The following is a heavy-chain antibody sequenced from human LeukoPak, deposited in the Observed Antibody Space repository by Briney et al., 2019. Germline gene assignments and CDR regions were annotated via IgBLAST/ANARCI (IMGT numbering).Heavy chain of an antibody. CDR1: GGSISSSSYY. J-gene: IGHJ4*02. CDR2: INHSGST. D-gene: IGHD6-13*01. Sequence: SETLSLTCTVSGGSISSSSYYWGWIRQPPGKGLEWIGEINHSGSTNYNPSLKSRVTISVDTSKNQFSLKLSSVTAADTAVYFCTRGGGTWSLPDYWGQGTLVTVSS. V-gene: IGHV4-39*07. CDR3: TRGGGTWSLPDY.